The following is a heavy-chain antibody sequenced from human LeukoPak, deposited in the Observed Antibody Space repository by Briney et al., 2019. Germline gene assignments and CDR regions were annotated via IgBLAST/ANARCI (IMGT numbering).Heavy chain of an antibody. Sequence: SETLSLTCAVYGGSFSGYYWSWIRQPPGKGLEWIGEINHSGSTNYNPSLKSRVTISVDTSKNQFPLRLSSVTAADTAVYYCARHGAPRSFDVWGQGTMVTVSS. D-gene: IGHD3-16*01. V-gene: IGHV4-34*01. CDR1: GGSFSGYY. CDR2: INHSGST. CDR3: ARHGAPRSFDV. J-gene: IGHJ3*01.